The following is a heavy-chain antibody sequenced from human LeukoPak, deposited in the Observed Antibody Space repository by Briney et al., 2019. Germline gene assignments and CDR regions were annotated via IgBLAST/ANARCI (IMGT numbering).Heavy chain of an antibody. CDR1: GFTFSSYA. CDR3: ARSYQLLTYYYYGMDV. D-gene: IGHD2-2*01. V-gene: IGHV3-30*04. CDR2: ISYDGSNK. Sequence: GGSLRLSCAASGFTFSSYAMHWVRQAPGKGLEWLAVISYDGSNKYYADSVNGRFTISRDNSKNTLYLQMNSLRAEDTAVYYCARSYQLLTYYYYGMDVWGQGTTVTVSS. J-gene: IGHJ6*02.